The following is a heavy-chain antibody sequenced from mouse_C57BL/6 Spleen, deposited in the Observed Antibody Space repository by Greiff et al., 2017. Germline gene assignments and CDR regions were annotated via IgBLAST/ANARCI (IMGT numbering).Heavy chain of an antibody. V-gene: IGHV1-52*01. D-gene: IGHD2-1*01. Sequence: VQLQQPGAELVRPGSSVKLSCKASGYTFTSYWMHWVKQRPIQGLEWIGNIDPSDSGTHYNQKFKDKATLTVDKSSSTAYMQLSSLTSEDSAVYYCARDYGNYGPWFAYWGQGTLVTVSA. CDR2: IDPSDSGT. CDR3: ARDYGNYGPWFAY. CDR1: GYTFTSYW. J-gene: IGHJ3*01.